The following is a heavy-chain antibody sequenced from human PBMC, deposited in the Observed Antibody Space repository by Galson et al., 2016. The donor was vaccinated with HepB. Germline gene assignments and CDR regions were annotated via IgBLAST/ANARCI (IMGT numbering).Heavy chain of an antibody. CDR1: GFNFGLYA. CDR2: ISATDDGT. V-gene: IGHV3-23*01. CDR3: AKDLMPVAILGVVTYYFDS. Sequence: SLRLSCAASGFNFGLYAMNWVRQAPGKGLEWVSGISATDDGTYYAASVKGRFTISRDNSKNTLYLQMSSLRADDTAVYYCAKDLMPVAILGVVTYYFDSWGLGTLVTVSS. D-gene: IGHD3-3*01. J-gene: IGHJ4*02.